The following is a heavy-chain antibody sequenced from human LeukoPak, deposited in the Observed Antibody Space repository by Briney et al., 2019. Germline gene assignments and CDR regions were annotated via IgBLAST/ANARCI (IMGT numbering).Heavy chain of an antibody. J-gene: IGHJ4*02. CDR2: IKQDGSKK. CDR1: GFPFSSYW. CDR3: TRVGYVDEGIDY. V-gene: IGHV3-7*04. Sequence: GGSLRLSCVASGFPFSSYWMTWVRQAPGKGLEWVANIKQDGSKKSYVDSVKGRFTISRDNAKNSLYLQMNSLRAEDTAIYYCTRVGYVDEGIDYWGQGTLVTVSS. D-gene: IGHD4-17*01.